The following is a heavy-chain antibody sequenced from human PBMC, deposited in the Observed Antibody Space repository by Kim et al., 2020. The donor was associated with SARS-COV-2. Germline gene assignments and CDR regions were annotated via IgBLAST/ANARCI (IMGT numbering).Heavy chain of an antibody. CDR1: GFTFTSSA. CDR2: IVVGSGNT. J-gene: IGHJ6*02. V-gene: IGHV1-58*02. D-gene: IGHD6-19*01. CDR3: AAGELNSSGWYPYYYYGMDV. Sequence: SVKVSCKASGFTFTSSAMQWVRQARGQRLEWIGWIVVGSGNTNYAQKFQERVTITRDMSTSTAYMELSSLRSEDTAVYYCAAGELNSSGWYPYYYYGMDVWGQGTTVTVSS.